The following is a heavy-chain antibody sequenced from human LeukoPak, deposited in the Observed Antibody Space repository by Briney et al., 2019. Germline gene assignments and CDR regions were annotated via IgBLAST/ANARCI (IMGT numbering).Heavy chain of an antibody. J-gene: IGHJ4*02. CDR1: GGSISSYY. CDR3: ARGRLRWPNRYYFDY. Sequence: SETLSLTCAVSGGSISSYYWSWIRQPPGKGLEWIGYIYYSGSTNYNPSLKSRVTISVDTSKNQFSLKLSSVTAADTAVYYCARGRLRWPNRYYFDYWGQGTLVTVSS. V-gene: IGHV4-59*12. D-gene: IGHD4-23*01. CDR2: IYYSGST.